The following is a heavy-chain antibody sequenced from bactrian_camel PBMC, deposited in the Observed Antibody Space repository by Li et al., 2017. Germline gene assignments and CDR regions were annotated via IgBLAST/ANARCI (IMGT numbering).Heavy chain of an antibody. CDR1: GFIFSTYA. V-gene: IGHV3S40*01. CDR3: ATWWSVGF. D-gene: IGHD7*01. J-gene: IGHJ6*01. CDR2: ITSGGAST. Sequence: QLVESGGGLVQPGGSLRLSCAASGFIFSTYAMIWARQAPGKGLEWVAAITSGGASTYYADSVKGRFTISRDDAKNTVYLQMNSLKTEDTAVYYCATWWSVGFWGQGTQVTVS.